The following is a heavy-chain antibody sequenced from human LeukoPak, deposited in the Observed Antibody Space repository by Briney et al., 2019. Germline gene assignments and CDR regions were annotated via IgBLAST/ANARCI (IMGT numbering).Heavy chain of an antibody. CDR1: GYTFTSYY. CDR3: VLGISAFDY. J-gene: IGHJ4*02. CDR2: INPSGGST. Sequence: GASVKVSCKASGYTFTSYYMHWERQAPGQGLEWMGIINPSGGSTSYAQKFQGRVTMTRDMSTSTVYMELSSLRSEDTAVYYCVLGISAFDYWGQGTLVTVSS. V-gene: IGHV1-46*01.